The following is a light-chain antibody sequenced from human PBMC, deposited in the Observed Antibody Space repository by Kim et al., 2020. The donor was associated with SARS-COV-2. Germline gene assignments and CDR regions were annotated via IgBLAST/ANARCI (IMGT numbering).Light chain of an antibody. J-gene: IGKJ1*01. CDR3: QHCGSSSWT. CDR2: GTS. CDR1: QSVTSTY. Sequence: SAGERATLSCRASQSVTSTYLAWYQQKPGQAPRLLIYGTSSRATGIPDRFSGSGSGTDFTLTISRLEPEDFAVYYCQHCGSSSWTFGQGTKVEIK. V-gene: IGKV3-20*01.